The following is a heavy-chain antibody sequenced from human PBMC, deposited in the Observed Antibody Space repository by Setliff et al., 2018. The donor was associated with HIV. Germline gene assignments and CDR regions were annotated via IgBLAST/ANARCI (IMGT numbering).Heavy chain of an antibody. CDR1: GYSISSGYY. CDR3: ARGLGQQLGRFWYFDL. CDR2: IYHSGST. D-gene: IGHD6-13*01. J-gene: IGHJ2*01. V-gene: IGHV4-38-2*01. Sequence: SETLSLTCAVSGYSISSGYYWGWIRQPPGKGLEWIGGIYHSGSTNYNPSLKSRVTISVDTSKDQFSLKLSSVTAADTAVYYCARGLGQQLGRFWYFDLWGRGTLVTVSS.